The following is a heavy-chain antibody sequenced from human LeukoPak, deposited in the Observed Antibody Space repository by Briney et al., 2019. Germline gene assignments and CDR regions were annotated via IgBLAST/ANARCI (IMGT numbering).Heavy chain of an antibody. CDR1: GGSISNYY. CDR2: IYNDGDT. Sequence: SETLSLTCTVSGGSISNYYWSWIRQSPGKGLEYIGHIYNDGDTKYNPFLKSRVTISVDMSKNHFSLRLRSVTAADTAVYYCARGAGSTYYLWYAPWGQGTLVTVSS. J-gene: IGHJ5*02. V-gene: IGHV4-59*01. D-gene: IGHD3-10*01. CDR3: ARGAGSTYYLWYAP.